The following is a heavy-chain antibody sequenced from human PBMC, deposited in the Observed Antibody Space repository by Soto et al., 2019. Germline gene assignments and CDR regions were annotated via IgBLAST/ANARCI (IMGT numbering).Heavy chain of an antibody. CDR2: IYPGDSDT. CDR3: ARDLIRNWNYRFLNAFDI. Sequence: GESLKISCKGSGYSFTSYWIGWVRQMPGKGLEWMGIIYPGDSDTRYSPSFQGQVTISADKSISTAYMELSSLRSEDTAVYYCARDLIRNWNYRFLNAFDIWGQGTMVTVSS. D-gene: IGHD1-7*01. V-gene: IGHV5-51*01. J-gene: IGHJ3*02. CDR1: GYSFTSYW.